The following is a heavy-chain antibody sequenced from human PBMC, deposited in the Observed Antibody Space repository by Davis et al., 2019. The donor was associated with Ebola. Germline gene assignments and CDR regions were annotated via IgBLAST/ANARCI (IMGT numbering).Heavy chain of an antibody. CDR1: GSSFPTYT. Sequence: PGGSLRLSCAASGSSFPTYTINWFRQAPGRGLEWLAAISTDGSTTFYADSVKGRFTISRDNSKNTLSLQMNSLDTEDTAVYYCAGAVAGTEDFQYWGQGTLVTVSS. CDR2: ISTDGSTT. D-gene: IGHD6-19*01. V-gene: IGHV3-30*04. J-gene: IGHJ4*02. CDR3: AGAVAGTEDFQY.